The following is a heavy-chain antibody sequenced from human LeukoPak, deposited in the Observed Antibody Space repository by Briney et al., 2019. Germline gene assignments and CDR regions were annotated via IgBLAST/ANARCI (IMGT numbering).Heavy chain of an antibody. D-gene: IGHD3-16*02. CDR3: ARGRMITFGGVIVGFDY. J-gene: IGHJ4*02. CDR1: GGSFSSYY. V-gene: IGHV4-34*01. CDR2: INHSGST. Sequence: TSETLSLTCAVYGGSFSSYYWSWIRQPPGKGLEWIGEINHSGSTNYNPSLKSRVTISVDTSKNQFSLKLSSVTAADTAVYYCARGRMITFGGVIVGFDYWGQGTLVTVSS.